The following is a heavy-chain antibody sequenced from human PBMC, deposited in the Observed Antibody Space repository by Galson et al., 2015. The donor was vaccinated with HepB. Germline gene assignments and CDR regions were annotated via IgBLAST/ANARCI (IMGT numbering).Heavy chain of an antibody. CDR3: ARWPIGSSSWPFFDY. CDR1: GGTFSSYT. D-gene: IGHD6-13*01. Sequence: SVKVSCKASGGTFSSYTISWVRQAPGQGLEWMGRIIPILGIANYAQKFQGRVTITADKSTSTAYMELSSLKASDTAMYYCARWPIGSSSWPFFDYWGQGTLVTASS. V-gene: IGHV1-69*02. CDR2: IIPILGIA. J-gene: IGHJ4*02.